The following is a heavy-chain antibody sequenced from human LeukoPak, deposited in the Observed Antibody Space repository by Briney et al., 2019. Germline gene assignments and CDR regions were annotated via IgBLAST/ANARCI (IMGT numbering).Heavy chain of an antibody. D-gene: IGHD3-10*01. CDR2: IYYSGST. Sequence: SETLSLTCTVSGGSISSYYWSWIRQPPGKGLEWIGYIYYSGSTNYNPSLKSRVTISVDTSKNQFSLKLSSVTAADTAVYYCARMEEYGSGSYYNRRYFDYWGQGTLVTVSS. V-gene: IGHV4-59*08. J-gene: IGHJ4*02. CDR3: ARMEEYGSGSYYNRRYFDY. CDR1: GGSISSYY.